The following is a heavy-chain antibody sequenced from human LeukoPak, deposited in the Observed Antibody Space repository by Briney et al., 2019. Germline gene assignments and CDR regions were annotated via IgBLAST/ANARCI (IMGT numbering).Heavy chain of an antibody. D-gene: IGHD2-2*01. CDR3: ARVAVAPAATVWAFDI. Sequence: SVKVSCKASGGTFSSYAISWVRQAPGQGLEWMGGIIPIFGTANYAQKFQGRVTITADESTSTDYMELSSLRSEDTAVYYCARVAVAPAATVWAFDIWGQGTMVTVSS. J-gene: IGHJ3*02. V-gene: IGHV1-69*13. CDR1: GGTFSSYA. CDR2: IIPIFGTA.